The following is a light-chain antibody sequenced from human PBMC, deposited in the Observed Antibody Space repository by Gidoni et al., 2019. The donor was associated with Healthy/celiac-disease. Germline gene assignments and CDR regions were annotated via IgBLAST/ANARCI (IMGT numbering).Light chain of an antibody. J-gene: IGLJ2*01. V-gene: IGLV2-14*01. Sequence: QSALTQPASVSGSPGQSITISCTGTSSDVGGYNYVSWYQQHPGKAPKLMIYEVSNRPSGVSNRFFGSKSGNTASLTISGLQAEDEADDYCSSYTSSSTVFGGGTKLTVL. CDR3: SSYTSSSTV. CDR2: EVS. CDR1: SSDVGGYNY.